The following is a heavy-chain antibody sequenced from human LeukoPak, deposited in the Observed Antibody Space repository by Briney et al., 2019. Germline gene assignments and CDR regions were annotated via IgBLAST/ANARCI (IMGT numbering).Heavy chain of an antibody. J-gene: IGHJ4*02. CDR1: GFTFSSYW. CDR2: IKGDGSET. Sequence: GGSLRLSCTASGFTFSSYWMDWVRQAPGKGLEWVANIKGDGSETSYVTSVRGRLTISRDNAKNSLYLQMNNLRVEDTAVYYCAREEVKSFDNWGQGTLVTVSS. CDR3: AREEVKSFDN. V-gene: IGHV3-7*03.